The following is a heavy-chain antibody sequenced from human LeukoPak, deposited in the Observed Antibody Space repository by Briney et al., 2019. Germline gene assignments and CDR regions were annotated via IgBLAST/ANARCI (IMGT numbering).Heavy chain of an antibody. CDR2: IYPGDSDS. Sequence: GESLKISCKASGYSFTSYWIAWVRQMPGKGLESMGIIYPGDSDSRYSLSFQGQVTISADKSISTVYLQWSSLKASDTAICYCARRRDNWFDLWGQGTLVTVSS. J-gene: IGHJ5*02. D-gene: IGHD3-10*01. V-gene: IGHV5-51*01. CDR3: ARRRDNWFDL. CDR1: GYSFTSYW.